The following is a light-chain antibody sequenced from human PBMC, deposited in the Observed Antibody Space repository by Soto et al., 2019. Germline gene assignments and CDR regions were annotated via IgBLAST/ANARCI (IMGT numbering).Light chain of an antibody. CDR3: QQYETFSGT. CDR2: DAT. Sequence: DIQMTQSPSTLSASVGDRVTITCRASQSLSSWLAWYQQKPGEAPKLLIYDATALPRGVPSRFSGSGSGTKFTLTIASLQPDDFATYYCQQYETFSGTFGPGTKVDIK. CDR1: QSLSSW. J-gene: IGKJ1*01. V-gene: IGKV1-5*01.